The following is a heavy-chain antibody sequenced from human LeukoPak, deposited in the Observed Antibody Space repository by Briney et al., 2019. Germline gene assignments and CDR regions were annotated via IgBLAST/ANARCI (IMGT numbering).Heavy chain of an antibody. CDR2: IKQDGGEK. J-gene: IGHJ3*02. V-gene: IGHV3-7*01. CDR1: GFSFSTYW. Sequence: GGSLRLSCVASGFSFSTYWMRWVRQAPGKGLEWVANIKQDGGEKYYVDSVKGRFTISRDNAKNSVYLQMNRLRVEDTAVYYCAAEHDGFDIWGHGTMVTVSS. CDR3: AAEHDGFDI.